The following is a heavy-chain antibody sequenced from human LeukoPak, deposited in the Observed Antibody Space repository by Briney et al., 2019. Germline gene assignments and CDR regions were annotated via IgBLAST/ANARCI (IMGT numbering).Heavy chain of an antibody. J-gene: IGHJ6*03. Sequence: GASVKVSCKASGYTFTSYGISWVRQAPGQGLEWMGWINPNSGGTNYAQKFQGRVTMTRDTSISTAYMELSRLRSDDTAVYYCARGAARGYYYYMDVWGKGTTVTISS. CDR3: ARGAARGYYYYMDV. CDR1: GYTFTSYG. V-gene: IGHV1-2*02. CDR2: INPNSGGT. D-gene: IGHD3-10*01.